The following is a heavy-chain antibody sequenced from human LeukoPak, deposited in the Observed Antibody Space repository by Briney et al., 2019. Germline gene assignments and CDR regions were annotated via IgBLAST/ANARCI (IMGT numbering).Heavy chain of an antibody. J-gene: IGHJ4*02. CDR3: ARDGPSSPTYGEGGAY. CDR2: IKGDGSEK. D-gene: IGHD4-17*01. CDR1: GFPFSSYW. Sequence: GGSLRLSCAASGFPFSSYWMSWVRQAPGKGLEWVANIKGDGSEKYYVDSVKGRFTMSRDNGKNLLYLQMNSLRAKDTAVYYCARDGPSSPTYGEGGAYWGQGTPVTVSS. V-gene: IGHV3-7*03.